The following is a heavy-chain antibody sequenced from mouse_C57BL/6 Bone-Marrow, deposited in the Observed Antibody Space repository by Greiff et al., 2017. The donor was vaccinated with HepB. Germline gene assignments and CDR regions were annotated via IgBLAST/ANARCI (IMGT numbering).Heavy chain of an antibody. CDR2: IYPGSGNT. V-gene: IGHV1-76*01. CDR3: ARYYYGSPSFDY. CDR1: GYTFTDYY. D-gene: IGHD1-1*01. Sequence: QVQLKESGAELVRPGASVKLSCKASGYTFTDYYINWVKQRPGQGLEWIARIYPGSGNTYYNEKFKGKATLTAEKSSSNAYMQLSSLTSEDSVVYFCARYYYGSPSFDYWGQGTTLTVSS. J-gene: IGHJ2*01.